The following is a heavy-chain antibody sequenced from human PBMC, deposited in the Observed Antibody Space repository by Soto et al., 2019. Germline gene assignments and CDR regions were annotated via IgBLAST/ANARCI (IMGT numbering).Heavy chain of an antibody. Sequence: SETLSLTCAVYGGSFSGYYWSWIRQPPGKGLEWIGEINHSGSTNYNPSLKSRVTISVDTSKNQFSLKLSSVTAADTAVYYCARAGGRELYDILTGYYYYYMDVWGKGTTVTVS. V-gene: IGHV4-34*01. CDR2: INHSGST. CDR3: ARAGGRELYDILTGYYYYYMDV. J-gene: IGHJ6*03. CDR1: GGSFSGYY. D-gene: IGHD3-9*01.